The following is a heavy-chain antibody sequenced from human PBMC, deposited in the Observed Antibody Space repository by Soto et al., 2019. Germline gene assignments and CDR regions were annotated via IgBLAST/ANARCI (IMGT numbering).Heavy chain of an antibody. V-gene: IGHV1-18*01. CDR1: GYIFVSYG. D-gene: IGHD3-16*01. CDR3: AMVDNYVTPTPQDV. Sequence: QVQLVQSGDEVKKPGASVKVSCKASGYIFVSYGIAWVRQAPGQGLEWMGGISPYTGNTHSASKVQGRLTMTTDTYPSAAYMDLGSLTSDDTAVYYCAMVDNYVTPTPQDVWGQGTTVTVSS. CDR2: ISPYTGNT. J-gene: IGHJ6*02.